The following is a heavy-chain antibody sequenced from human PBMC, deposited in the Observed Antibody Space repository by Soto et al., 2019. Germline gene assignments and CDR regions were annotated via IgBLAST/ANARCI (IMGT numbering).Heavy chain of an antibody. D-gene: IGHD3-22*01. CDR1: GGSISSYY. V-gene: IGHV4-59*01. Sequence: PSETLSLTCTVSGGSISSYYWSWIRQPPGKGLEWIGYIYYSGSTNYNPSLKSRVTISVDTSKNQLSLKLSSVTAADTAVYYCARETYYYDSSVYSTPMVDYWGQGTLVTVSS. CDR3: ARETYYYDSSVYSTPMVDY. CDR2: IYYSGST. J-gene: IGHJ4*02.